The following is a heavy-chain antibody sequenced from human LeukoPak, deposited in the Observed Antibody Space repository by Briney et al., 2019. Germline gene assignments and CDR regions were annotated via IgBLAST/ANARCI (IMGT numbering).Heavy chain of an antibody. V-gene: IGHV4-34*01. CDR1: GGSFSGYY. CDR3: ARGHLSNWFDP. CDR2: INHSGST. Sequence: SETLSLTCAVYGGSFSGYYWSWIRQPPGKGLGWIGEINHSGSTNYNPSLKSRVTISVDTSKNQFSLKLSSVTAADTAVYYCARGHLSNWFDPWGQGTLVTVSS. J-gene: IGHJ5*02.